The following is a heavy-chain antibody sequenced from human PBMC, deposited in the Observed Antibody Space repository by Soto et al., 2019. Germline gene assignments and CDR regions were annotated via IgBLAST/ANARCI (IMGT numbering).Heavy chain of an antibody. CDR1: GFTFSSYA. J-gene: IGHJ3*02. D-gene: IGHD6-6*01. V-gene: IGHV3-23*01. CDR2: ISGSGGST. Sequence: GESLKISCAASGFTFSSYAMSWVRQAPGKGLEWVSAISGSGGSTYYADSVKGRFTISRDNSKNTLYLQMNSLRAEDTAVYYCAKDRRKYSSSSSPGAFDIWGQGTMVTVSS. CDR3: AKDRRKYSSSSSPGAFDI.